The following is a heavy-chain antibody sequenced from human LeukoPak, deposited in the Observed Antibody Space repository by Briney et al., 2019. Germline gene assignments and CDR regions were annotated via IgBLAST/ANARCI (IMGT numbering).Heavy chain of an antibody. D-gene: IGHD3-3*01. CDR2: INHSGST. CDR1: GGSLSGYY. CDR3: ARAPGGTISGVYGMDV. J-gene: IGHJ6*02. Sequence: SETLSLTCAVYGGSLSGYYWSWIRQPPGKGLKWIGEINHSGSTNYNPSLKSRVTISADTSKNQFSLKVNSVTAADTAVYYCARAPGGTISGVYGMDVWGQGTTVTVSS. V-gene: IGHV4-34*01.